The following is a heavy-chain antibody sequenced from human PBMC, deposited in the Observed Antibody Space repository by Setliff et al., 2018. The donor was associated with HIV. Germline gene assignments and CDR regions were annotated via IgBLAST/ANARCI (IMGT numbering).Heavy chain of an antibody. CDR3: ARDWNHYFYYMDV. D-gene: IGHD1-1*01. CDR1: GGSFSDYY. Sequence: SETLSLTCAVYGGSFSDYYWSWIRLPPGKGLEWIGEINHSGSTNYNPSLKSRVTISVDTSKNQFSLKLTSVTAADTAVYYCARDWNHYFYYMDVWGKGTTVTVSS. J-gene: IGHJ6*03. V-gene: IGHV4-34*01. CDR2: INHSGST.